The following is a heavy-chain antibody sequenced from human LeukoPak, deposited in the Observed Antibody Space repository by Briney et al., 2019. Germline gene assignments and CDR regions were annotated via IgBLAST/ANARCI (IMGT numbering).Heavy chain of an antibody. CDR2: INPSGGST. CDR3: ARGGGSYPSGSPYYYYYMDV. Sequence: GASVKVSCKASGYTFTSYYMHWVRQAPGQGLEWMGIINPSGGSTSYAQKFQGRVTMTRDMSTSTVYMELSSLRSEDTAVYYCARGGGSYPSGSPYYYYYMDVWGKGTTVTVSS. CDR1: GYTFTSYY. D-gene: IGHD1-26*01. V-gene: IGHV1-46*01. J-gene: IGHJ6*03.